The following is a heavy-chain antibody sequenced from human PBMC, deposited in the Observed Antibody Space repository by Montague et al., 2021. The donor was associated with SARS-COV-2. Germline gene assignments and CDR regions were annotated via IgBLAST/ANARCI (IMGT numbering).Heavy chain of an antibody. V-gene: IGHV4-61*02. CDR3: ARGFDY. J-gene: IGHJ4*02. Sequence: TNYNPSLKSRVTISVDTSKNQFSLKLNSVTAADTAVYYYARGFDYWGQGTLVTVSS. CDR2: T.